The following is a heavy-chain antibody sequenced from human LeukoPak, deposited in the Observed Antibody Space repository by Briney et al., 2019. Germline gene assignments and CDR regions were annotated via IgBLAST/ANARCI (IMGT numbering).Heavy chain of an antibody. V-gene: IGHV3-30-3*01. CDR1: GFTFSNYA. CDR3: ARDKQWLAFDY. J-gene: IGHJ4*02. D-gene: IGHD6-19*01. CDR2: ISFDGSNK. Sequence: PGGSLRLSCAASGFTFSNYAMHWVRQAPGKGLEWVAVISFDGSNKYYADSVKGRFTISRDNFRNTPYLQMNNLGAEDTAVYYCARDKQWLAFDYWGQGAQVTVSS.